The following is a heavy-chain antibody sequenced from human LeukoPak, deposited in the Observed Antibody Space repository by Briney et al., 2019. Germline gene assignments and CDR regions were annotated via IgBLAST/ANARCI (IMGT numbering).Heavy chain of an antibody. J-gene: IGHJ4*02. D-gene: IGHD2-2*01. CDR1: GFTFSNYA. Sequence: GGSLRLSCAVSGFTFSNYAMSWVRQAPTKGLEWVSTISGSGDGTYYADSVKGRFTISRDYSKDMLYLQMNSLRAEDTAIYYCAKVQYQLPPARWPSIYWGQGTLVTVSS. V-gene: IGHV3-23*01. CDR3: AKVQYQLPPARWPSIY. CDR2: ISGSGDGT.